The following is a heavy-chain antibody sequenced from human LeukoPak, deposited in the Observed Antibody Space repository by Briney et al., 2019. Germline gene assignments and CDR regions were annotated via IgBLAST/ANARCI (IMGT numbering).Heavy chain of an antibody. CDR1: GYTFTGYY. Sequence: ASVKVSCKASGYTFTGYYMHWVRQAPGQGLEWMGWINPNSGSTNYAQKFQGRVTMTRDTSISTAYMELSRLRSDDTAVYYCARAIRFLEWLTPYYFDYWGQGTLVTVSS. CDR3: ARAIRFLEWLTPYYFDY. CDR2: INPNSGST. J-gene: IGHJ4*02. V-gene: IGHV1-2*02. D-gene: IGHD3-3*01.